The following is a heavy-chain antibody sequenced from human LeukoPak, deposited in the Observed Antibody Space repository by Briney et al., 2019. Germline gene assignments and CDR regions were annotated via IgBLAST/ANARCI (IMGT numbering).Heavy chain of an antibody. CDR3: ARGGCSGGSCYSNYFDY. D-gene: IGHD2-15*01. Sequence: SGGSLRLSCAASGFTFSSYAMHWVRQAPGKGLEWVAVISYDGSNKYYADSVKGRFTISRDNSKNTLYLQMNSLRAEDTAVYYCARGGCSGGSCYSNYFDYWGQGTLVTVSS. CDR1: GFTFSSYA. CDR2: ISYDGSNK. J-gene: IGHJ4*02. V-gene: IGHV3-30-3*01.